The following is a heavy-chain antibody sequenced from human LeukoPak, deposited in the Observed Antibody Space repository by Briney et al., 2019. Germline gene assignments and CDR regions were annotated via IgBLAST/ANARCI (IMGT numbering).Heavy chain of an antibody. V-gene: IGHV1-69*01. J-gene: IGHJ5*02. D-gene: IGHD2-2*01. CDR1: GGTFSSYA. Sequence: SVKVSCEASGGTFSSYAISWVRQAPGQGLEWMGGIIPIFGTANYAQKFQGRVTITADESTSTAYMELSSLRSEDTAVYYCARVVPAAIGGFWFDPWGQGTLVTVSS. CDR2: IIPIFGTA. CDR3: ARVVPAAIGGFWFDP.